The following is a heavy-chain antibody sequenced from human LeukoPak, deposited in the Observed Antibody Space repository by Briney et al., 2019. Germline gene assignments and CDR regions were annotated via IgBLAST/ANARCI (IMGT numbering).Heavy chain of an antibody. Sequence: ASVKVSCKASGYTFTGDYMHWVRQAPGQGLEWMGRINPNSGGTNYAQKFQGRVTMTRDTSISTAYMELSRLRSDDTVVYYCARSIAAAGNFGDYWGQGTLVTVSS. J-gene: IGHJ4*02. D-gene: IGHD6-13*01. CDR2: INPNSGGT. V-gene: IGHV1-2*05. CDR1: GYTFTGDY. CDR3: ARSIAAAGNFGDY.